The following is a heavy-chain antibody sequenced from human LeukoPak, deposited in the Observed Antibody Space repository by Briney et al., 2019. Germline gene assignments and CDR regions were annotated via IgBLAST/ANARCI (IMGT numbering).Heavy chain of an antibody. CDR1: GYTFTGYY. V-gene: IGHV1-2*02. CDR2: INPNSGGT. J-gene: IGHJ2*01. CDR3: ATNWGWGDWYFDL. D-gene: IGHD7-27*01. Sequence: ASVKVSCKASGYTFTGYYMHWVRQAPGQGLEWMGWINPNSGGTNYAQEFQGRVTMTRDTSISTAYMELSRLRSDDTAVYYCATNWGWGDWYFDLWGRGTLVTVSS.